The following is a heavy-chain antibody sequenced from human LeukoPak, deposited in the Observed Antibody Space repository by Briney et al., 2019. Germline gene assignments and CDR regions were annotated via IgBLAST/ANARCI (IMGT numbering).Heavy chain of an antibody. CDR3: ARYDGGSSPFDY. J-gene: IGHJ4*02. D-gene: IGHD4-23*01. CDR1: GFTFSSYW. Sequence: GGSLRLSCAASGFTFSSYWMHWVRQAPGKGLVWVSVLYSGGNTYYADSVKGRFTISRDNSKNTLYLQMNSLRAEDTAVYYCARYDGGSSPFDYWGQGTLVTVSS. CDR2: LYSGGNT. V-gene: IGHV3-53*01.